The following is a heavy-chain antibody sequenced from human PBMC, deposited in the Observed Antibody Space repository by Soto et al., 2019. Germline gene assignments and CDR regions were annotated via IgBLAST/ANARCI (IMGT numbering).Heavy chain of an antibody. CDR2: ISAYNGNT. Sequence: ASVKVSCKASGYTFTSYGISWVRQAPGQGLEWMGWISAYNGNTNYAQKLQGRVTMTTDTSASTAYMELSSLRSEDTAVYYCTRTKTGTYSLDYWGQGTQVTVSS. CDR1: GYTFTSYG. CDR3: TRTKTGTYSLDY. J-gene: IGHJ4*02. V-gene: IGHV1-18*01. D-gene: IGHD2-21*01.